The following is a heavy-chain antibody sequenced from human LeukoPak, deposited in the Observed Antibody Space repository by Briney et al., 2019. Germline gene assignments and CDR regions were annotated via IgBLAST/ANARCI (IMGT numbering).Heavy chain of an antibody. D-gene: IGHD6-19*01. CDR1: AFTFSTYA. J-gene: IGHJ4*02. CDR3: AKYIAVAGRRLPLGD. CDR2: ISNSGGST. V-gene: IGHV3-23*01. Sequence: GGSLRLSCAASAFTFSTYAMSWVRQAPGKGLEWVSGISNSGGSTPYADSVRGRFTISRDNSKNTLSLQMNSLRVEDTALYYCAKYIAVAGRRLPLGDWGRGILVTVSS.